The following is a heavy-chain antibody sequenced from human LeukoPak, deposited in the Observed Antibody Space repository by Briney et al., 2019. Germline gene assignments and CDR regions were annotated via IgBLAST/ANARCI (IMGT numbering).Heavy chain of an antibody. D-gene: IGHD3-22*01. J-gene: IGHJ4*02. CDR3: ARGKYFESSGFYYAVDF. CDR1: GFTFSSYS. Sequence: PGGSLRLSCAGSGFTFSSYSMKWVRQAPGKGLEWVSSISSGSSYIYYADSVKGRFTVSRDNAKNSPYLQMNSLRAEDTALYYCARGKYFESSGFYYAVDFWGQGTLVTVSS. V-gene: IGHV3-21*01. CDR2: ISSGSSYI.